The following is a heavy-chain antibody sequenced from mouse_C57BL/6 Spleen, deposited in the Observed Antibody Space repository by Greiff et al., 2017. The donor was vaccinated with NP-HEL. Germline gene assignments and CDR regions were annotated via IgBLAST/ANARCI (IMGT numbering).Heavy chain of an antibody. V-gene: IGHV5-4*03. J-gene: IGHJ3*01. D-gene: IGHD3-2*02. CDR3: ARAPGSSGYGFAY. CDR2: ISDGGSYT. Sequence: EVKLVESGGGLVKPGGSLKLSCAASGFTFSSYAMSWVRQTPEKRLEWVATISDGGSYTYYPDNVKGRFTISRDNAKNNLYLQMSHLKSEDTAMYYCARAPGSSGYGFAYWGQGTLVTVSA. CDR1: GFTFSSYA.